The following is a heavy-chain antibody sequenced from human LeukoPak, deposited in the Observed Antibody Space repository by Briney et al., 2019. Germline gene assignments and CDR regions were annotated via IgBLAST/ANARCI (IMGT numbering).Heavy chain of an antibody. CDR2: INPNSGGT. J-gene: IGHJ4*02. D-gene: IGHD2-2*01. V-gene: IGHV1-2*06. Sequence: ASVKVSCKASGYTFTGYYMHWVRQATGQGLEWMGRINPNSGGTNYAQKFQGRVTMTRDTSISTAYMELSRLRSDDTAVYYCARNWGGVVPAAIDFWGQGTLVTVSS. CDR1: GYTFTGYY. CDR3: ARNWGGVVPAAIDF.